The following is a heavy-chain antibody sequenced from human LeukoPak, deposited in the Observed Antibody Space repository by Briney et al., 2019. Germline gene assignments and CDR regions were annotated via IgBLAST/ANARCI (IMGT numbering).Heavy chain of an antibody. CDR3: VRDLGVDTSMIFFDY. CDR2: ISAYNGNT. Sequence: GASVKLSCKASGYTFTDFGVSWVRQAPGQGLEWMGWISAYNGNTNYVQKFQGRVTMTTDISTSTAYLELRSLRSDDTAVFYCVRDLGVDTSMIFFDYWGQGTRVTVSS. J-gene: IGHJ4*02. D-gene: IGHD5-18*01. V-gene: IGHV1-18*01. CDR1: GYTFTDFG.